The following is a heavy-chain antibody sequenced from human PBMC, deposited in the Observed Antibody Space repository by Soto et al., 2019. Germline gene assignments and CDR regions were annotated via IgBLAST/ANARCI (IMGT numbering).Heavy chain of an antibody. J-gene: IGHJ4*02. V-gene: IGHV4-34*01. CDR2: NNHSGST. CDR1: GGSFSGYY. Sequence: SETLSLTCAVYGGSFSGYYWSWIRQPPGKGLEWIGENNHSGSTNYNPSLKSRVTISVDTSKNQFSLKLSSVTAADTAVYYCARSGDFWTGYYTGYWGQGTLVTVSS. D-gene: IGHD3-3*01. CDR3: ARSGDFWTGYYTGY.